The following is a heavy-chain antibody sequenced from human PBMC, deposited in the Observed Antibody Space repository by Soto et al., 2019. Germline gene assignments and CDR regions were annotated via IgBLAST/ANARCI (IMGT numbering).Heavy chain of an antibody. Sequence: PGGSLRLSCAASGFTFSNYAMSWVRQAPGKGLEWVSGVGGSGDSTYYADSVKGRFTISRDNSKDTLYLQMNSLRAEDTAVYYCAKLTGTTQSDAFDIWGQGTMVTVSS. V-gene: IGHV3-23*01. CDR2: VGGSGDST. CDR3: AKLTGTTQSDAFDI. D-gene: IGHD1-7*01. CDR1: GFTFSNYA. J-gene: IGHJ3*02.